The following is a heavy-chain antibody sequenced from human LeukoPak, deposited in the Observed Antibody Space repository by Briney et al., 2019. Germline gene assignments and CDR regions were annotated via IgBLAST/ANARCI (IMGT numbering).Heavy chain of an antibody. CDR1: GFTFSSYA. CDR2: ISYDGRVT. D-gene: IGHD2/OR15-2a*01. CDR3: ARDIVREAPDYFDY. Sequence: GRSLRLSCAASGFTFSSYAMHWVRQVPGKGLEWVAVISYDGRVTYYADSVKGRLTISRDDSKNTLYLQMNSLRAEDTAVYYCARDIVREAPDYFDYWGQGTLVTVSS. J-gene: IGHJ4*02. V-gene: IGHV3-30*04.